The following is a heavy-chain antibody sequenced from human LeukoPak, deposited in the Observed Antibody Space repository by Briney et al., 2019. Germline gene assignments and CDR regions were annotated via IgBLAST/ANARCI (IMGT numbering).Heavy chain of an antibody. CDR2: IIPIFGTA. CDR1: GGTFSSYA. CDR3: ARFWARGSGYNWFDP. J-gene: IGHJ5*02. D-gene: IGHD3-3*01. V-gene: IGHV1-69*05. Sequence: ASVKVSCKASGGTFSSYAISWVRQAPGQGLEWMGGIIPIFGTANYAQKFQGRVTITTDESTSTAYMELSSLRSEDTAVYYCARFWARGSGYNWFDPWGQGTLVTVSS.